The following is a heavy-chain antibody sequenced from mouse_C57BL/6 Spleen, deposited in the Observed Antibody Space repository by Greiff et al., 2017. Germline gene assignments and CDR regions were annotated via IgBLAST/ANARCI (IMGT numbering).Heavy chain of an antibody. CDR1: GYTFTSYW. D-gene: IGHD2-1*01. V-gene: IGHV1-55*01. Sequence: VQLQQPGAELVKPGASVKMSCKASGYTFTSYWITWVKQRPGQGLEWIGDIYPGSGSTNYHEKFKSKATLTVDTSSSTAYMQLSSLTSEDSAVYYCARALYYGNYGAWFAYWGQGTLVTVSA. CDR3: ARALYYGNYGAWFAY. CDR2: IYPGSGST. J-gene: IGHJ3*01.